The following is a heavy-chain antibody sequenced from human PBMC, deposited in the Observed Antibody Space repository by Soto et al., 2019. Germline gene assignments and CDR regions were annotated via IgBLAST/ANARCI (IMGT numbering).Heavy chain of an antibody. CDR2: IYYSGST. CDR1: GGSISSYY. CDR3: ASRYGGTLDY. V-gene: IGHV4-59*08. Sequence: QVQLQESGPGLVKPSETLSLTCTVSGGSISSYYWSWIRQPPGKGLEWIGYIYYSGSTNYNPSLTCRVTISVDTSKNQFSLKLRSVTAADTAVYYCASRYGGTLDYWGQGTLVTVSS. J-gene: IGHJ4*02. D-gene: IGHD4-17*01.